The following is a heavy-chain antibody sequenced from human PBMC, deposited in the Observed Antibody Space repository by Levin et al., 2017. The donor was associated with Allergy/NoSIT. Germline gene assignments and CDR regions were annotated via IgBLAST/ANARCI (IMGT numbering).Heavy chain of an antibody. CDR1: GGSINSGGYY. J-gene: IGHJ3*02. V-gene: IGHV4-61*02. CDR3: ARAKLWFGEHPGGHTAFDI. CDR2: IYVSGNT. Sequence: KASETLSLTCTVSGGSINSGGYYWSWIRQPAGKGLEWIGRIYVSGNTDYNPSLRSRVSISLETSKTQFSLNLRSVTAADTAVYYCARAKLWFGEHPGGHTAFDIWGQGTLLTVSS. D-gene: IGHD3-10*01.